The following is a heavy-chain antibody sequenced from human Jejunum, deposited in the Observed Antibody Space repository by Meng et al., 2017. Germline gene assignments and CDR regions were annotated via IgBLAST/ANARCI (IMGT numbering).Heavy chain of an antibody. CDR2: IYQNGNT. V-gene: IGHV4-38-2*02. CDR3: ARGDRTSTTP. Sequence: SETLSLTCTVSGYSISRGYYWVWIRRAPGEGLEWIGHIYQNGNTYYNPSLRSRVAISVDTSKNEFSLSLTSVTAADAAVYYCARGDRTSTTPWGQGTLVTVSS. CDR1: GYSISRGYY. J-gene: IGHJ5*02. D-gene: IGHD2-2*01.